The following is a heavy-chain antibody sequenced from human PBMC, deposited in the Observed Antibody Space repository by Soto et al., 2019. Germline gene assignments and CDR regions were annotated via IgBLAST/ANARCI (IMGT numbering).Heavy chain of an antibody. V-gene: IGHV1-69*13. CDR2: IIPMFGTA. CDR3: ARPQGSGWRFNALDF. J-gene: IGHJ3*01. D-gene: IGHD6-19*01. CDR1: GGTFGRNA. Sequence: SVKVSCKASGGTFGRNAINGVRQAPGQGLEWMGGIIPMFGTANHAQKFRDRIVITADESTNTAYLELNSLRYEDTAIYYCARPQGSGWRFNALDFWGQGTVVTV.